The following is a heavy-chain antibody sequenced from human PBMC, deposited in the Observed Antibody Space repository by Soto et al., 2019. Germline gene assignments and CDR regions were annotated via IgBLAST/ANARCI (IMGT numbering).Heavy chain of an antibody. Sequence: PGGSLRLSCAASGFTFSNAWMSWVRQAPGKGLEWVGRIKSKTGGGTTDYAAPVKGRFTISRDDSKNTLYLQMNSLKTEDTAVYYCTTAIRTGSLYYYYGMDVWGQGTTVTVSS. CDR3: TTAIRTGSLYYYYGMDV. CDR1: GFTFSNAW. D-gene: IGHD2-2*01. CDR2: IKSKTGGGTT. J-gene: IGHJ6*02. V-gene: IGHV3-15*01.